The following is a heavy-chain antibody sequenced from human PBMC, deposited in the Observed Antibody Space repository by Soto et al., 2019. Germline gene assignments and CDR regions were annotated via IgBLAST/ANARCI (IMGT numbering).Heavy chain of an antibody. D-gene: IGHD2-21*02. CDR2: IYSGETT. J-gene: IGHJ4*02. V-gene: IGHV3-53*01. Sequence: ESLRLSCAASGFNVNNAYMNGVRQTPGKGLEWVASIYSGETTYYADSVRGRFTISSDKSKNTLYFQLSSLRIEDTAVYYCTRDGRGLGRLSLFEYWGQGVLVTVSS. CDR3: TRDGRGLGRLSLFEY. CDR1: GFNVNNAY.